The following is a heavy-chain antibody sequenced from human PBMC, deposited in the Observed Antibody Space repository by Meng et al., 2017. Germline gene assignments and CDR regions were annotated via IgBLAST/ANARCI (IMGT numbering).Heavy chain of an antibody. CDR3: ARTYSGAYRFDYYFDP. CDR2: INPIGGGT. J-gene: IGHJ5*02. D-gene: IGHD5-12*01. Sequence: GQRVQSGAGVEDAGASAMSSCKAPGYTFTKFYIHWLRQAPGQGLEWMGWINPIGGGTKYAQKFQDKITMTRDTSISDVYLELSGLRSDDTAIYYCARTYSGAYRFDYYFDPWGQGTLVTVSS. CDR1: GYTFTKFY. V-gene: IGHV1-2*02.